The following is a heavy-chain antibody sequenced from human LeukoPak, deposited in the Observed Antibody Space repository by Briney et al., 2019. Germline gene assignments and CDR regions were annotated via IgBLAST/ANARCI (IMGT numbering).Heavy chain of an antibody. D-gene: IGHD4-17*01. CDR3: ARDFPDYGNDAFDI. J-gene: IGHJ3*02. Sequence: PSETLSLTCTVSGGSISSYYWSWIRQPQGKGLEWIGYIYYSGSTNYNPSLKSRVTISVDTSKNQFSLKLSSVTAADTAVYYCARDFPDYGNDAFDIWGQGTMVTVSS. CDR1: GGSISSYY. V-gene: IGHV4-59*01. CDR2: IYYSGST.